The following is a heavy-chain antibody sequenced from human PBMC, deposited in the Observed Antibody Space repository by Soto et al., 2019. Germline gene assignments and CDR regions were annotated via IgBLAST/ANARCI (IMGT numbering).Heavy chain of an antibody. J-gene: IGHJ4*02. Sequence: SGPTLVNPTQTLTLTCTFSGFSLSTSGMCVSWIRQPPGKALEWLARIDWDDDKYYSTSLKTRLTISKDTSKNQVVLTMTNMDPVDTATYYCARINSSSSTADYWGQGTLVTVSS. V-gene: IGHV2-70*11. D-gene: IGHD6-6*01. CDR2: IDWDDDK. CDR1: GFSLSTSGMC. CDR3: ARINSSSSTADY.